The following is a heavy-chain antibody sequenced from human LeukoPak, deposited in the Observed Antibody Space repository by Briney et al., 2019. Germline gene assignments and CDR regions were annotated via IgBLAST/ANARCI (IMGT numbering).Heavy chain of an antibody. J-gene: IGHJ4*02. CDR3: ARARAPVVVTAAFDY. CDR1: GFTFSSYA. Sequence: PGGSLRLSCAASGFTFSSYAMNWVRQAPGKGLEWVSSITSGSTYIYYADSVKGRFTISRDNAKNSLYLQMNSLRAEDTAVYYCARARAPVVVTAAFDYWGQGTLLTVSS. V-gene: IGHV3-21*01. CDR2: ITSGSTYI. D-gene: IGHD2-21*02.